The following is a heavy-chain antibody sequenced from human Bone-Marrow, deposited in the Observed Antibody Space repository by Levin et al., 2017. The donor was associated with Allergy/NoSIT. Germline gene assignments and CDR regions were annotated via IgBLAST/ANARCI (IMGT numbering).Heavy chain of an antibody. CDR1: GGSFSGYY. D-gene: IGHD3-10*01. Sequence: MTSETLSLTCAVYGGSFSGYYWSWIRQPPGKGLEWIGEINHSGSTNYNPSLMSRVTISVDTSKNQFSLKLSSVTAADTAVYYCGRSGELGNAFDIWGQGTMVTVSS. V-gene: IGHV4-34*01. CDR3: GRSGELGNAFDI. CDR2: INHSGST. J-gene: IGHJ3*02.